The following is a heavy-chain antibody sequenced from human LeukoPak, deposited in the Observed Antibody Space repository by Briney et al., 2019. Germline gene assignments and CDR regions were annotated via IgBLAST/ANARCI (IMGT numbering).Heavy chain of an antibody. D-gene: IGHD4-17*01. V-gene: IGHV2-5*02. J-gene: IGHJ4*01. CDR1: GFSFTTSEAG. CDR2: IYWDDDK. Sequence: SGPTLVKPTQTLTLTCIFSGFSFTTSEAGVAWVRQPQGGALEWLAVIYWDDDKRYSPSLKSRLTITKDTSENQVVLTLTNMDPVDTAKYYCAHIHSYGAFYFDSWGQGTLVTVSS. CDR3: AHIHSYGAFYFDS.